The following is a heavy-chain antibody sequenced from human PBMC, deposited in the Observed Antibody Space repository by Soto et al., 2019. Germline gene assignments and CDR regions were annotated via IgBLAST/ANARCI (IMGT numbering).Heavy chain of an antibody. CDR3: ASRERVDAFDV. CDR2: VVPIFGSI. D-gene: IGHD1-26*01. V-gene: IGHV1-69*06. J-gene: IGHJ3*01. Sequence: QVQLVQSGAEVKKPGSSVKVSCKASGGTFSSYVITWVRQAPGQGLEWMGGVVPIFGSINLAQKFRGRLTITPDKSTSTVYMELSSLTSEDTAVYYCASRERVDAFDVWGQGTMVTVSS. CDR1: GGTFSSYV.